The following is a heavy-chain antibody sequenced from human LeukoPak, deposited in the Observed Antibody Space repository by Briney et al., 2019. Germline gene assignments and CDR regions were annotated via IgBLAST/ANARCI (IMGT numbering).Heavy chain of an antibody. V-gene: IGHV4-61*01. CDR2: IYYSGST. CDR3: ARLGPGSSTYMDV. Sequence: PSETLSLTCSVSGLSISSGYYWSWIRQPPGKGLEWIGYIYYSGSTNYNPSLKSRVTISVDTSKNQFSLKLSSVTAADTAVYYCARLGPGSSTYMDVWGKGTTVTVSS. J-gene: IGHJ6*03. D-gene: IGHD6-13*01. CDR1: GLSISSGYY.